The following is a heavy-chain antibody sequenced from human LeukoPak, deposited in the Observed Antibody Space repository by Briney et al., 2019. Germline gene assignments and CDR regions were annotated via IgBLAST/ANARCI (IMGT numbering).Heavy chain of an antibody. D-gene: IGHD3-10*01. CDR1: GYTSTSYY. V-gene: IGHV1-46*01. CDR3: ARSDNMERTRTLWFGESFNWFDP. Sequence: ASVKVSCKASGYTSTSYYMHWVRQAPGRGLEWMGIINPSGGSTSYAQKFQGRVTMTRDTSTSTVYMDLSSLRSEDTAVYYCARSDNMERTRTLWFGESFNWFDPWGQGTLVTVSS. J-gene: IGHJ5*02. CDR2: INPSGGST.